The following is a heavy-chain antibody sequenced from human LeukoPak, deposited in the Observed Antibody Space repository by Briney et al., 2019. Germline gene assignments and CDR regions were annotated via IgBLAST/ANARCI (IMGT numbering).Heavy chain of an antibody. Sequence: GGSLRLSCVASGFTFSSYEMTWVRQAPGKGLEWLSYISSSGSTIYYADSVKGRFTVSRDNSKNTLYLQMNSLRAEDTAVYYCAKRIAVAGTDLGYFDYWGQGTLVTVSS. CDR3: AKRIAVAGTDLGYFDY. J-gene: IGHJ4*02. CDR1: GFTFSSYE. V-gene: IGHV3-48*03. CDR2: ISSSGSTI. D-gene: IGHD6-19*01.